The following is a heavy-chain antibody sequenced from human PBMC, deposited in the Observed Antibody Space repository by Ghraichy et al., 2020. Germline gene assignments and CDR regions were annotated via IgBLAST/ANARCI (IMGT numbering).Heavy chain of an antibody. V-gene: IGHV1-8*01. CDR1: GYTFTSYD. Sequence: ASVKVSCKASGYTFTSYDINWVRQATGQGLEWMGWMNPNSGNTGYAQKFQGRVTMTRNTSISTAYMELSSLRSEDTDVYYCAREGIRGYGSDFYYYYGMDVWGQGTTVTVSS. J-gene: IGHJ6*02. CDR2: MNPNSGNT. CDR3: AREGIRGYGSDFYYYYGMDV. D-gene: IGHD3-10*01.